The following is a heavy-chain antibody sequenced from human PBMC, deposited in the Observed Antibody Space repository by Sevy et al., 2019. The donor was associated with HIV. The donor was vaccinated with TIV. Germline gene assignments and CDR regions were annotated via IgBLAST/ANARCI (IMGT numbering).Heavy chain of an antibody. Sequence: GGSLRLSCAVSGFTFRNFWMSWVRQAPGKGLEWVANIRQDGSEKYYVDSVSGRFTISRDTTKKSLFLQLNSLGADDTAIYYCAKSYFGSGTSYGMDLWGRGTTVTVSS. CDR1: GFTFRNFW. CDR2: IRQDGSEK. J-gene: IGHJ6*02. V-gene: IGHV3-7*01. CDR3: AKSYFGSGTSYGMDL. D-gene: IGHD3-10*01.